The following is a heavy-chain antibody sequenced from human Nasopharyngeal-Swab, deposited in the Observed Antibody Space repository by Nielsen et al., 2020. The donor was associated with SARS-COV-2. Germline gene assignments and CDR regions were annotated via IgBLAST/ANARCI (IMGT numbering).Heavy chain of an antibody. CDR1: GFTVSSSYA. J-gene: IGHJ4*02. V-gene: IGHV3-23*01. D-gene: IGHD3-3*01. CDR3: AKGESITIFGVGGTYFDY. CDR2: ISGSGGST. Sequence: GESLKISCAASGFTVSSSYAMSWVRQAPGKGLEWVSAISGSGGSTYYADSVKGRFTISRDNSKNTLYLQMNSLRAEDTAVYYCAKGESITIFGVGGTYFDYWGQGTLVTVSS.